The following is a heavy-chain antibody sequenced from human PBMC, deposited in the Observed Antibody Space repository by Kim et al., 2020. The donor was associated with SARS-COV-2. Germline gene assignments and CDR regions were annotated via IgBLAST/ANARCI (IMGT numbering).Heavy chain of an antibody. Sequence: GGSLRLSCTASGFTFGDYAMSWFRQAPGKGLEWVGFIRSKAYGGTTEYAASVKGRFTISRDDSKSIAYLQMNSLKTEDTAVYYCTRESLTLDCSSTSCYHYYYGMDVWGQGTTVTVSS. CDR3: TRESLTLDCSSTSCYHYYYGMDV. J-gene: IGHJ6*02. D-gene: IGHD2-2*01. CDR2: IRSKAYGGTT. V-gene: IGHV3-49*03. CDR1: GFTFGDYA.